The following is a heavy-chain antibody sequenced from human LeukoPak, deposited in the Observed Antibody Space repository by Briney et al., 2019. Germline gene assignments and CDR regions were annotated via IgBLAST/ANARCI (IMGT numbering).Heavy chain of an antibody. J-gene: IGHJ4*02. CDR3: ARLLGAPH. D-gene: IGHD1-26*01. V-gene: IGHV1-2*02. CDR1: GYTFTDYY. Sequence: ASVKVSCKASGYTFTDYYMQWVRQAPGQGLEWMGWINPNSGGTNYARNFQGRVTMSRDTANSTAYMELSSLRSDDTAVYYCARLLGAPHWGQGALVTVSS. CDR2: INPNSGGT.